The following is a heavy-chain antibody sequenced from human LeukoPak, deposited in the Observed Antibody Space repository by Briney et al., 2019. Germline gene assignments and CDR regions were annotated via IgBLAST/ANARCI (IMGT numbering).Heavy chain of an antibody. V-gene: IGHV4-4*07. CDR1: GGSISSYY. J-gene: IGHJ5*02. Sequence: SETLSLTCTVSGGSISSYYWSWIRQPAGKGLEWIGRIYTSGSTNYNPSLKSRVTMSVDTSKNQFSLKLSSVTAADTAVYYCARRRHRRDDGSGYYYRNWFDPWGQGTLVTVSS. D-gene: IGHD3-22*01. CDR3: ARRRHRRDDGSGYYYRNWFDP. CDR2: IYTSGST.